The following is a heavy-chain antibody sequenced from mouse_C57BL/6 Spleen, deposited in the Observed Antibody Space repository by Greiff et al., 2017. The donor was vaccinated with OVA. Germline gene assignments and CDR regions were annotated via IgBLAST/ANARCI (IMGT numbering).Heavy chain of an antibody. CDR2: ISYSGST. CDR1: GYSITSGYD. Sequence: EVQLVESGPRMVKPSQSLSLTCTVTGYSITSGYDWHWIRHFPGNKLEWMGYISYSGSTNYNPSLKSRISITHDTSKNHFFLKLNSVTTEDTATYYCARSYDGYYAMDYWGQGTSVTVSS. CDR3: ARSYDGYYAMDY. V-gene: IGHV3-1*01. J-gene: IGHJ4*01. D-gene: IGHD2-12*01.